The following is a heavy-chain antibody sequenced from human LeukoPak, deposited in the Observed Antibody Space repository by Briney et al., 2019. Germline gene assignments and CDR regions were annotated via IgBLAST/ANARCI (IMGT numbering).Heavy chain of an antibody. Sequence: SETLSLTCAVYGGSFSGYYWSWIRQPPGKGLEWIGEINHSGSTNYNPSLRSRVTISVDTSKNQFSLKLSSVTAADTAVYYCARVNCSSTSCPFDYWGQGTLVTVSS. CDR3: ARVNCSSTSCPFDY. CDR2: INHSGST. D-gene: IGHD2-2*01. V-gene: IGHV4-34*01. CDR1: GGSFSGYY. J-gene: IGHJ4*02.